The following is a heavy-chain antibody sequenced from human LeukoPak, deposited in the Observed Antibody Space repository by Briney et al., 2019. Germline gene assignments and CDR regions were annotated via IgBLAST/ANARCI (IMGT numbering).Heavy chain of an antibody. D-gene: IGHD6-19*01. CDR2: ISGSGGST. J-gene: IGHJ4*02. CDR3: AKDAAYSSGWNY. Sequence: PSGTLSLTCAVSGGSISSSNWWSWVRQAPGKGLEWVSAISGSGGSTYYADSVKGRFTISRDNSKNTLYLQMNSLRAEDTAVYYCAKDAAYSSGWNYWGQGTLVTVSS. CDR1: GGSISSSN. V-gene: IGHV3-23*01.